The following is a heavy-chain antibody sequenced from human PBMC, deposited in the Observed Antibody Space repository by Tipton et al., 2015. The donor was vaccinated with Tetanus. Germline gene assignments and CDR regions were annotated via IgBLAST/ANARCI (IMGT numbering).Heavy chain of an antibody. V-gene: IGHV4-59*01. CDR1: GGSISNYY. Sequence: TLSLTCTVSGGSISNYYWNWIRQSPGKGLEWLGNIYYSGDTDYNPSLQSRATISLDTAKNHFSLRLSSVTAADTAVYYCARSANRSRRRGYDIWGQGKMVIVSS. CDR3: ARSANRSRRRGYDI. D-gene: IGHD2-15*01. J-gene: IGHJ3*02. CDR2: IYYSGDT.